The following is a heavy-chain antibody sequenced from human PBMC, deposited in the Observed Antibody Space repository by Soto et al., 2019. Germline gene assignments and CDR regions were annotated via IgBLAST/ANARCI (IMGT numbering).Heavy chain of an antibody. D-gene: IGHD3-10*01. CDR2: ISAYNGNT. V-gene: IGHV1-18*01. J-gene: IGHJ6*02. Sequence: QVQLVQSGAEVKKPGASVKVSCKASGYTFTSYGISWVRQAPGQGLEWMGWISAYNGNTNYAQKLQGRVTMTTDTSTSTAYLELRSLRSDDTAVYCCASSSYGSGTPYYYGMDVWGQGTTVTVSS. CDR1: GYTFTSYG. CDR3: ASSSYGSGTPYYYGMDV.